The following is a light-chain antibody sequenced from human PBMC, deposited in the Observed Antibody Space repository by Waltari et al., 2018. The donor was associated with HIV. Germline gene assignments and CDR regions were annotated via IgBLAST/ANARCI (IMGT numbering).Light chain of an antibody. CDR1: QSLSRN. V-gene: IGKV3-15*01. Sequence: EIVMTQSPATLSVSPGERAPLSCRARQSLSRNIACYQKKPGQAPRTLVYGESTRATGIPARCSGSGSGTEFTLTSTSPQSEDCAFKYWQQYTKWPRTCGGGTKVEVK. CDR3: QQYTKWPRT. J-gene: IGKJ4*01. CDR2: GES.